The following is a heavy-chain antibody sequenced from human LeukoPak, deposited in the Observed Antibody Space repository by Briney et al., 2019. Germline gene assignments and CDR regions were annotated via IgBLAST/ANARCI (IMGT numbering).Heavy chain of an antibody. V-gene: IGHV3-23*01. J-gene: IGHJ4*02. CDR3: AEIGYSGYHPFGY. Sequence: GGSLRLSCAASGFTFSSYAMSWVRQAPGKGLEWVSAINDGGGFAYYADSVRGRFSISRDNSKNTLYLQMNSLRAEDTAVYYCAEIGYSGYHPFGYWGQGTLVTVSS. CDR1: GFTFSSYA. CDR2: INDGGGFA. D-gene: IGHD5-12*01.